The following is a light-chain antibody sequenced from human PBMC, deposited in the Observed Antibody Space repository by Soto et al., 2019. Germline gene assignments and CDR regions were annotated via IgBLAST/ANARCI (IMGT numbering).Light chain of an antibody. CDR1: SSDVGGYNC. CDR2: DVG. J-gene: IGLJ1*01. CDR3: YSFTSSSTYV. V-gene: IGLV2-14*01. Sequence: QSALTQPASVSGSPGQSITISCTGTSSDVGGYNCVSWYQQHPGKAPKLMIYDVGNRPSEVSDRFSGSKSGSTASLTISGLQAEDEADYYCYSFTSSSTYVFGTGTKVTVL.